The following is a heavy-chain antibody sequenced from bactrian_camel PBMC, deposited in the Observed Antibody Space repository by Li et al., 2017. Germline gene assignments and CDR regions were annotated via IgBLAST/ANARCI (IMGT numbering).Heavy chain of an antibody. Sequence: VQLVESGGDLVQPGGSLRLSCAASGYTFSSRCMAWFRQAPGQEREGVAAIDTGDGSTYYLNSVEGRFTISRGNAKNEVYLQMNSLKSEDTALYYCASLPRTAGLSYWGQGTQVTVS. J-gene: IGHJ4*01. CDR3: ASLPRTAGLSY. CDR2: IDTGDGST. V-gene: IGHV3S1*01. CDR1: GYTFSSRC.